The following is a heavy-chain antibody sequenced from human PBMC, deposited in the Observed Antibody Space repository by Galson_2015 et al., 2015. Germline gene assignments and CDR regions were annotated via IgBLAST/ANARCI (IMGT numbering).Heavy chain of an antibody. V-gene: IGHV3-15*01. CDR1: GFTFSDAW. CDR3: MSEHGGNGY. J-gene: IGHJ4*02. D-gene: IGHD4-23*01. Sequence: SLRLSCAASGFTFSDAWMTWVRQAPGKGLEWVGRVKTKPDGGTAAYAAPVRGRFTISRDDSRSTLYLQMNSLKNEDTDVYYCMSEHGGNGYWGQGTLVTVSS. CDR2: VKTKPDGGTA.